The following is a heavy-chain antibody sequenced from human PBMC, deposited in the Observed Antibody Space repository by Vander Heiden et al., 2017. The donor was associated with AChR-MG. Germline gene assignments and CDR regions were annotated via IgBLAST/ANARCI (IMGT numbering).Heavy chain of an antibody. CDR3: ARAITIFGVVIRPYYYYYYMDV. CDR2: MNPNSGNT. CDR1: GYTFTSYD. V-gene: IGHV1-8*01. J-gene: IGHJ6*03. Sequence: QVQLAQSGAEVKKPGASVKVSCKASGYTFTSYDINWVRQATGQGLEWMGWMNPNSGNTGYAQKFQGRVTMTRNTSISTAYMELSSLRSEDTAVYYCARAITIFGVVIRPYYYYYYMDVWGKGTTVTVSS. D-gene: IGHD3-3*01.